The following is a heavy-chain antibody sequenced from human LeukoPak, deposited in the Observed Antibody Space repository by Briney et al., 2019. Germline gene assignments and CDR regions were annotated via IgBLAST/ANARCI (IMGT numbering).Heavy chain of an antibody. V-gene: IGHV4-34*01. CDR2: INHSGST. D-gene: IGHD5-12*01. CDR3: ARARGWLRLYYFDY. J-gene: IGHJ4*02. Sequence: PSETLSLTCAVYGGSFSGYYWSWIRQPPGKGLEWIGEINHSGSTNYNPSLKSRVTISVDTSKDQFSLKLSSVTAADTAVYYCARARGWLRLYYFDYWGQGTLVTVCS. CDR1: GGSFSGYY.